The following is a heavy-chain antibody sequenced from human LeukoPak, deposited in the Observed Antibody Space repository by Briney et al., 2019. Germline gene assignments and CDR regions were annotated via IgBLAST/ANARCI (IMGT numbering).Heavy chain of an antibody. CDR1: GGSISSYY. V-gene: IGHV4-4*07. CDR3: ARSTTVTTDDAFDN. CDR2: IYTSGST. Sequence: SETLSLTCTVSGGSISSYYWSWIRQPAGKGLEWIGRIYTSGSTNYNPSLKSRVTMSVDTSKNQFSLKLSSVTAADTAVYYCARSTTVTTDDAFDNWGQGTMVTVSS. D-gene: IGHD4-17*01. J-gene: IGHJ3*02.